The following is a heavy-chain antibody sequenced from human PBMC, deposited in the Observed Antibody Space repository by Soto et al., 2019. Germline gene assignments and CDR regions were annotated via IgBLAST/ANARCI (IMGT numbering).Heavy chain of an antibody. J-gene: IGHJ3*02. CDR1: GDSIRSYY. Sequence: PSETLSLTCSVSGDSIRSYYWNWIRQAPGKGLEWIGYMYYSRGTNSNPSLMSRVIMSEDTSTNQFSLQLRSVTAADTAVYYCARPVQYCGGAGCSLCVYDIWAKGKRVTVSS. V-gene: IGHV4-59*01. CDR2: MYYSRGT. D-gene: IGHD2-21*01. CDR3: ARPVQYCGGAGCSLCVYDI.